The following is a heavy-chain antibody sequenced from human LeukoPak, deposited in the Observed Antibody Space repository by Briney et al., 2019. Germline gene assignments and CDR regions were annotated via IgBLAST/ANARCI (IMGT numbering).Heavy chain of an antibody. J-gene: IGHJ1*01. CDR3: AKDISGDGYFQH. Sequence: GGSLRLSCAASGFTVSSNYMSWVRQAPGKGLEWVSGISWNSGSIGYADSVKGRFTISRDNAKNSLYLQMNSLRAEDTALYYCAKDISGDGYFQHWGQGTLVTVSS. D-gene: IGHD4-17*01. V-gene: IGHV3-9*01. CDR2: ISWNSGSI. CDR1: GFTVSSNY.